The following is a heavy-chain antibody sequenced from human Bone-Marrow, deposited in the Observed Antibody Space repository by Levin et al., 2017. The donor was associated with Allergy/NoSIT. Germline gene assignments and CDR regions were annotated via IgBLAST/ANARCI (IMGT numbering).Heavy chain of an antibody. CDR1: GFTFSSYA. J-gene: IGHJ3*02. V-gene: IGHV3-23*01. D-gene: IGHD3-22*01. CDR2: LSGSGGSI. CDR3: AKVDSNGYYGFDTFDM. Sequence: QPGGSLRLSCAVSGFTFSSYAMTWVRQAPGKGLEWVSSLSGSGGSIFYADSWKGRFTISRDNSKNTLYLQMNSLRAEYTAVYYFAKVDSNGYYGFDTFDMWGQGTMVIVSS.